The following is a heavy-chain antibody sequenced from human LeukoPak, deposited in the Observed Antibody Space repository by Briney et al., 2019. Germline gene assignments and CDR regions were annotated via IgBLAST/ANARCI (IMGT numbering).Heavy chain of an antibody. CDR2: ISGSGGST. CDR3: AKDRGANWGSPDDAFDI. CDR1: GFTFSNAW. V-gene: IGHV3-23*01. D-gene: IGHD7-27*01. J-gene: IGHJ3*02. Sequence: GGSLRLSCAASGFTFSNAWMTWVRQAPGKGLEWVSGISGSGGSTHYADSVKGRFTISRDNSKNTLYLQMNSLRAEDTAVYYCAKDRGANWGSPDDAFDIWGQGTMVTVSS.